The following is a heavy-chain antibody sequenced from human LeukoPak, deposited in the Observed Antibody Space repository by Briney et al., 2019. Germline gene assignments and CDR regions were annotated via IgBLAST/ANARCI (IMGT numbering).Heavy chain of an antibody. Sequence: PGGSLRLSCAASGFTFSSYAMSWVRQAPGKGLEWVAVIWNDGSIKYYADSVKDRFTISRDNAKNTLYLQMNSLRVEDTGVYYCARAVGPYDYWGQGTPVTVSS. D-gene: IGHD3-10*01. CDR3: ARAVGPYDY. CDR2: IWNDGSIK. CDR1: GFTFSSYA. J-gene: IGHJ4*02. V-gene: IGHV3-33*08.